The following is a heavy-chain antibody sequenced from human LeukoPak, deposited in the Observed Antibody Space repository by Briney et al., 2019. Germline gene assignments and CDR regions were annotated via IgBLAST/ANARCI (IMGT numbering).Heavy chain of an antibody. CDR2: INHSGST. Sequence: SETLSLTCAVYGGSFSGYYWSWIRQPPGKGPEWIGEINHSGSTNYNPSLKSRVTISVDTSKNQFSLKLSSVTAADTAVYYCAKDRGRYYDSNGYYWGYYFDSWGQGILVTVST. CDR3: AKDRGRYYDSNGYYWGYYFDS. D-gene: IGHD3-22*01. J-gene: IGHJ4*02. CDR1: GGSFSGYY. V-gene: IGHV4-34*01.